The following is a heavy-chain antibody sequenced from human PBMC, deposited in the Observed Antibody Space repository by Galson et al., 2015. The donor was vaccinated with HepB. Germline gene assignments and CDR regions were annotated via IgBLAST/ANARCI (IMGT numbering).Heavy chain of an antibody. J-gene: IGHJ4*02. Sequence: SLRLSCAASGFTFDDYGMSWVRQAPGKGLEWVSGINWNGGSTGYADSVKGRFTISRDNAKNSLYLQMNSLRAEDTALYYCARVHPLRYYGSGSYYKKGLLPPGRFDYWGQGTLVTVSS. D-gene: IGHD3-10*01. CDR3: ARVHPLRYYGSGSYYKKGLLPPGRFDY. V-gene: IGHV3-20*04. CDR2: INWNGGST. CDR1: GFTFDDYG.